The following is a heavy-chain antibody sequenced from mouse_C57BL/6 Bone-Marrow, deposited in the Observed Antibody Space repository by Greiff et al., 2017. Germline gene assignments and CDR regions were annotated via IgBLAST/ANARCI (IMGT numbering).Heavy chain of an antibody. Sequence: QVQLQQPGAELVRPGTSVKMSCKASGYTFTNYWIGWAKQRPGHGLEWIGDIYPGGGYTNYNEKFKGKATLTADKSSSTAYMQFSSLTSEDSAIYYCARKGEYYPFDYWGQGTTLTVSS. J-gene: IGHJ2*01. V-gene: IGHV1-63*01. CDR3: ARKGEYYPFDY. D-gene: IGHD1-1*01. CDR1: GYTFTNYW. CDR2: IYPGGGYT.